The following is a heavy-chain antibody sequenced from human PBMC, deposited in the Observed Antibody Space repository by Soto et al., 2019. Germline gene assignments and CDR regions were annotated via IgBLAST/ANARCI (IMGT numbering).Heavy chain of an antibody. V-gene: IGHV1-18*04. J-gene: IGHJ6*02. CDR3: ARRIISGYYPRITYGMDV. D-gene: IGHD3-22*01. Sequence: ASVKVSCKASGYTFTSYGISWVRQAPGQGLEWMGWISASNGNTNNAQKLQGRVTMATDTSTSTAYMELRSLRSDDTAVYYGARRIISGYYPRITYGMDVCGQGTKVTVSS. CDR1: GYTFTSYG. CDR2: ISASNGNT.